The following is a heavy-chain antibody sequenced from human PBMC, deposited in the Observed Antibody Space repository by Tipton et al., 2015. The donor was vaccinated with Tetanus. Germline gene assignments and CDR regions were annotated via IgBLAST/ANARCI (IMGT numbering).Heavy chain of an antibody. V-gene: IGHV4-61*08. CDR2: VSYSGRT. D-gene: IGHD5-24*01. Sequence: TLSLTCTVSGGSVRSGDYSWNWIRQPPGKGLEWLAYVSYSGRTNSNYSLKSRITISQDTSKNQFSLRLTSVTAADTAVYYCARGGRDAYNNPLGAFDVWGRGTTVTVSS. CDR3: ARGGRDAYNNPLGAFDV. CDR1: GGSVRSGDYS. J-gene: IGHJ3*01.